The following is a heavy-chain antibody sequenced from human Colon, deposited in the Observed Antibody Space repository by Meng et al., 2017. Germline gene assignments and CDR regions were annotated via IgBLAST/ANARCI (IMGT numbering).Heavy chain of an antibody. V-gene: IGHV4-4*02. CDR1: GGSISRSDW. D-gene: IGHD3-22*01. J-gene: IGHJ4*02. CDR3: ASSDYYRSDY. Sequence: QVPLQASGPGLVTPSDAPPLHCAVSGGSISRSDWWSWVRQPPGKGLEWIGETSHSGSTNYSPSLKSRVTISLDKSKNQLSLKLNSVTAADTAVYYCASSDYYRSDYWGQGTLVTVSS. CDR2: TSHSGST.